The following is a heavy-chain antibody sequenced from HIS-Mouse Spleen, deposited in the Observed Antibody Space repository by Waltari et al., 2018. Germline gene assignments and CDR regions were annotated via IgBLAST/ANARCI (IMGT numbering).Heavy chain of an antibody. CDR1: GFTFSSYA. Sequence: QVQLVESGGGVVQPGRSLRLSCAASGFTFSSYAMPWVRQAPGKGLEWVAVISYDGSNKYYADSVKGRFTISRDNSKNTLYLQMNSLRAEDTAVYYCARDRVDTAIPDAFDIWGQGTMVTVSS. J-gene: IGHJ3*02. CDR3: ARDRVDTAIPDAFDI. V-gene: IGHV3-30-3*01. D-gene: IGHD5-18*01. CDR2: ISYDGSNK.